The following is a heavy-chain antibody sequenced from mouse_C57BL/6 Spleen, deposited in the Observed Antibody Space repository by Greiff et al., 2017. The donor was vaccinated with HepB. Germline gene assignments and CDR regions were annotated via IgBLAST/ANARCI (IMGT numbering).Heavy chain of an antibody. V-gene: IGHV5-6*01. CDR1: GFTFSSYG. J-gene: IGHJ4*01. CDR3: ARQDGSSQYYYAMDY. CDR2: ISSGGSYT. Sequence: EVKLVESGGDLVKPGGSLKLSCAASGFTFSSYGMSWVRQTPDKRLEWVATISSGGSYTYYPDSVKGRFTISRDNAKNTLYLQMSSLKSEDTAMYYCARQDGSSQYYYAMDYWGQGTSVTVSS. D-gene: IGHD1-1*01.